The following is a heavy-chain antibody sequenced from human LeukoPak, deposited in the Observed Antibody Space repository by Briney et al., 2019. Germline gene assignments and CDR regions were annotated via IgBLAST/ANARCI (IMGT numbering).Heavy chain of an antibody. CDR3: ARVYSSTHNWFDT. J-gene: IGHJ5*02. V-gene: IGHV4-39*07. Sequence: PSETLSLTCTVSSGSISTSNYYWGWVRQPPGEGLEWIGSIYYSGTTYFNSSLKSRVTISVERSKNHFSLKLSSLTVADTARYYCARVYSSTHNWFDTWGQGIQVTVSS. D-gene: IGHD6-19*01. CDR1: SGSISTSNYY. CDR2: IYYSGTT.